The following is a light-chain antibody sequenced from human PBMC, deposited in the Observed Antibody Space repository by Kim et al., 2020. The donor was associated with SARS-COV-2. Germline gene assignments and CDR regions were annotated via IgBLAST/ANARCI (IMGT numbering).Light chain of an antibody. CDR2: GKN. CDR3: NSRDSSGNWV. V-gene: IGLV3-19*01. Sequence: SSELTQDPAVSVALGQTVRITCQGDSLRSYYASWYQQKPGQAPVLVIYGKNNLPSGIPDRFSGSSSGNTASLTITGAQAEDEADYYCNSRDSSGNWVFGGGTQLTVL. CDR1: SLRSYY. J-gene: IGLJ3*02.